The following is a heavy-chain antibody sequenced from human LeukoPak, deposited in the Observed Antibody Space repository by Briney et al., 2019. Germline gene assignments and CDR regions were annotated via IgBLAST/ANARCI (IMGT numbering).Heavy chain of an antibody. CDR2: IYYSGST. CDR3: ARDQDGSGSYPLYYYYYGMDV. V-gene: IGHV4-30-4*01. D-gene: IGHD3-10*01. J-gene: IGHJ6*02. Sequence: QPSETLSLTCTVSGGSISSGDYYWSWIRQPPGKGLEWIGYIYYSGSTYYNPSLKSRVTISVDTSKNQFSLKLSSVTAAGTAVYYCARDQDGSGSYPLYYYYYGMDVWGQGTTVTVSS. CDR1: GGSISSGDYY.